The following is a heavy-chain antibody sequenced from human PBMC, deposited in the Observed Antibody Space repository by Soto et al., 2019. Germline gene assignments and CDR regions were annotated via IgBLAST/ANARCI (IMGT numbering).Heavy chain of an antibody. V-gene: IGHV3-23*01. CDR2: ISGSGGRT. J-gene: IGHJ3*02. CDR3: AKDTYADHVGGAFDI. Sequence: EVQLLESGGGLVQPGGSLRLSCAASGFTFSSYAMSWVRQAPGKGLEWVSGISGSGGRTYYADSVKGRFTISRDNSKNTLYLQMNSLRAEDTAVYYCAKDTYADHVGGAFDIWGQGTLVTVSS. CDR1: GFTFSSYA. D-gene: IGHD4-17*01.